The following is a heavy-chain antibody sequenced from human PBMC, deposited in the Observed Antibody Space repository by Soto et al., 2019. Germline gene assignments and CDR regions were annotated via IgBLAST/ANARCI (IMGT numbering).Heavy chain of an antibody. V-gene: IGHV1-18*04. Sequence: ASVKVSCKASGYTFTSYAISWVRQAPGQGLEWMGWISAYNGNTNYSQKFQGRVTITTDTSTSTAYMELRSLRSDDTAVYYCATGYSCGWYTLAGHIDVWGQGTTVTVSS. D-gene: IGHD6-19*01. CDR3: ATGYSCGWYTLAGHIDV. CDR2: ISAYNGNT. J-gene: IGHJ6*02. CDR1: GYTFTSYA.